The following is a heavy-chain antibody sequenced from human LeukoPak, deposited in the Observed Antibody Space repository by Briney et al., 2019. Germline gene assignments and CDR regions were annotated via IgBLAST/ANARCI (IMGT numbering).Heavy chain of an antibody. CDR3: ARSRGNRRDAFDL. Sequence: GVSLQISCPASGYSFSSYWIGWVRPMPGKGLEWMGIMFPGDSDVRYSPSFQGQVTISGDNSISTAYLQWNSLKASDIAIYYCARSRGNRRDAFDLWGQGTLVTVSS. V-gene: IGHV5-51*01. CDR2: MFPGDSDV. J-gene: IGHJ3*01. CDR1: GYSFSSYW.